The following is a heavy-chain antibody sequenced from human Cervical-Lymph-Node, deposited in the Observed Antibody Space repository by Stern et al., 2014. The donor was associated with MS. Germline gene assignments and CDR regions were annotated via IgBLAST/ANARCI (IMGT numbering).Heavy chain of an antibody. CDR2: IYTSGST. Sequence: VQLVESGPGLVKPSQTLSLTCTVSGGSISSGSYYWSWIRQPAGKGLEWIGRIYTSGSTNYNPSLKSRVTISVDTSKNQFSLKLSSVTAADTAVYYCAREAADGDLDYWGQGTLVTVSS. CDR1: GGSISSGSYY. D-gene: IGHD4-17*01. J-gene: IGHJ4*02. CDR3: AREAADGDLDY. V-gene: IGHV4-61*02.